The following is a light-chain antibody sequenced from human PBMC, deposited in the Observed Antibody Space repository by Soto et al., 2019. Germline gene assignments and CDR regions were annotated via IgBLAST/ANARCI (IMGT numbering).Light chain of an antibody. V-gene: IGLV2-23*01. CDR1: SSDVGSYNL. J-gene: IGLJ2*01. CDR2: EGS. Sequence: QSALTQPASVSGSPGQSITISCTGTSSDVGSYNLVSWYQQHPGKAPKLMIYEGSKRPSGVSNRFSGSKSGNTASLTISGLQADDEADYYCCSYAGIHVVFGGGTKRTVL. CDR3: CSYAGIHVV.